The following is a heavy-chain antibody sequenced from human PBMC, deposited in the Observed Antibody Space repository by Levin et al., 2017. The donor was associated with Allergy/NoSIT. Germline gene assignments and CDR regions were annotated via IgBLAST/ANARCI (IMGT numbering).Heavy chain of an antibody. Sequence: GESLKISCAASGFTFSSYAMSWVRQAPGKGLEWVSAISGSGGSTYYADSVKGRFTISRDNSKNTLYLQMNSLRAEDTAVYYCAKGPGAVTYFDYWGQGTLVTVSS. D-gene: IGHD4-17*01. CDR1: GFTFSSYA. CDR3: AKGPGAVTYFDY. CDR2: ISGSGGST. V-gene: IGHV3-23*01. J-gene: IGHJ4*02.